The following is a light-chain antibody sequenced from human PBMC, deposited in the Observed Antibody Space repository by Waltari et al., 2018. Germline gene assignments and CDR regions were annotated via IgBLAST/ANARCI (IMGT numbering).Light chain of an antibody. CDR2: DAT. CDR3: QQRNDWPIT. J-gene: IGKJ5*01. V-gene: IGKV3-11*01. CDR1: QSIRVE. Sequence: EIVLTQSPATLSLSPGERATLSCRASQSIRVELAWYQQRPGQPPRLLISDATNRVTGIPGRLTGSGSGTDVTLTISSLEPDDSGVYYCQQRNDWPITFGQGTRLEIK.